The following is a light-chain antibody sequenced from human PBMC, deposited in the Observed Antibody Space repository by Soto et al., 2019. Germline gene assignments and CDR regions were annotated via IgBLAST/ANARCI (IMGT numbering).Light chain of an antibody. J-gene: IGKJ2*01. CDR2: LGS. CDR3: MQALPTPRYT. Sequence: DIVMTQSPLSLPVTPGEPASISCRSSQSLLHSNGYNYLDWYLQKPGQSPQLLIYLGSNRASGVPDRFSGSGSGTDFTLNISRVEAEDVGVYYCMQALPTPRYTFGQGTKLEIK. V-gene: IGKV2-28*01. CDR1: QSLLHSNGYNY.